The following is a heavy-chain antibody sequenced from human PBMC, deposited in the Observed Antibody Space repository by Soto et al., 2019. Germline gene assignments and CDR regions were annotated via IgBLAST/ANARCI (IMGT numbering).Heavy chain of an antibody. D-gene: IGHD1-1*01. J-gene: IGHJ6*02. CDR1: GGSFSVHY. Sequence: NPSETLSLTCVVYGGSFSVHYCSWIRQAPGKGLEWIGEINHDGSTNYNPSLKRRVSISVDTSKNQFSLNLSSVTAADTAVYYCTSGRSRYVASSPRKYYYGLDVWGQGTKVTVSS. V-gene: IGHV4-34*01. CDR2: INHDGST. CDR3: TSGRSRYVASSPRKYYYGLDV.